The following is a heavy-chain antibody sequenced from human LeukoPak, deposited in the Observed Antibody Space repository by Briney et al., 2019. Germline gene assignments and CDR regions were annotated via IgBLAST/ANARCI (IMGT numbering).Heavy chain of an antibody. J-gene: IGHJ6*03. CDR2: ISSSSSYI. CDR3: ARVYSNYNYYYYYMDV. CDR1: GFTFSSYS. Sequence: PGGSLRLSCAASGFTFSSYSMNWVRQAPGKGLEWVSSISSSSSYIYYADSVKGRFTTSRDNAKNSLYLQMNSLRAEDTAVYYCARVYSNYNYYYYYMDVWGKGTTVTVSS. D-gene: IGHD4-11*01. V-gene: IGHV3-21*01.